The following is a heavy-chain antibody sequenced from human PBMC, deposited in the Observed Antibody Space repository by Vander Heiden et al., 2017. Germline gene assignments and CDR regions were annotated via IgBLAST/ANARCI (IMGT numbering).Heavy chain of an antibody. V-gene: IGHV4-39*01. CDR2: IYYSGST. CDR1: GGSISSSSYF. D-gene: IGHD6-6*01. Sequence: QESGPGLVKPSETLSLTCTVSGGSISSSSYFWGWIRQPPGKGLEWIGSIYYSGSTNYNLSLKSRVTISLDTSKNQFSLKLSSVTATDTAVYYCARHRLMSIAAPFDYWGQGTLVTVSS. J-gene: IGHJ4*02. CDR3: ARHRLMSIAAPFDY.